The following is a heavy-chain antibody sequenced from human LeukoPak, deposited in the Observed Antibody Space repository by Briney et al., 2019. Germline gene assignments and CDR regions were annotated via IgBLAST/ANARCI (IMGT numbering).Heavy chain of an antibody. J-gene: IGHJ6*02. D-gene: IGHD1-14*01. CDR3: ARDGTGRSSGMDV. CDR2: ISYDGSNK. Sequence: GGSLRLSCAASGFTFSSYAMHWVRQAPGKGLEWVAVISYDGSNKYYADSVKGRFTISRDNSKNTPYLQMNSLRAEDTAVYYCARDGTGRSSGMDVWGQGTTVTVSS. CDR1: GFTFSSYA. V-gene: IGHV3-30*04.